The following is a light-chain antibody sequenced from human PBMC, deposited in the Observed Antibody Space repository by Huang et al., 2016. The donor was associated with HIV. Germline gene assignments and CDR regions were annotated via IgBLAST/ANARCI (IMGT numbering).Light chain of an antibody. CDR3: HQYGSSPPNT. CDR1: QSISSSF. CDR2: SAS. Sequence: IVLTQYPGTLSLYPGARATLACRARQSISSSFLAWFHQKPGQAPRLLIYSASSSSACVPDRCGGSWSATYFTLTINRLEPEDSAVYYCHQYGSSPPNTFGQGTKLEIK. V-gene: IGKV3-20*01. J-gene: IGKJ2*01.